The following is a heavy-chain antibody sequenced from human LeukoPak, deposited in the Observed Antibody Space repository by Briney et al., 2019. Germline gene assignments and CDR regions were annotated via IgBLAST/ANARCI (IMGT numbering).Heavy chain of an antibody. CDR1: GGXFSSYA. J-gene: IGHJ4*02. CDR3: ARDLSSGWYYFDY. Sequence: VASVKVSCKASGGXFSSYAMTWVRQAPGQGLEWMGRIIPLFGTPNYAQKFQGRVTITADESTSTAYMELSSLRSEDTAVYYCARDLSSGWYYFDYWGQGTLVTVSS. D-gene: IGHD6-19*01. CDR2: IIPLFGTP. V-gene: IGHV1-69*01.